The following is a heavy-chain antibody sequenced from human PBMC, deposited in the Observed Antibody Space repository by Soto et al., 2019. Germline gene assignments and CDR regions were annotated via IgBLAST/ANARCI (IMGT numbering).Heavy chain of an antibody. V-gene: IGHV1-69*06. CDR1: GGTFSSYA. Sequence: SVKVSCKASGGTFSSYAISWVRQAPGQGLEWMGGIIPIFGTANYAQKFQGRVTITADKSTSTAYMELSSLRSEDTAVYYCARALSYYDSSGYYNYWGQGTLVTVSS. CDR3: ARALSYYDSSGYYNY. CDR2: IIPIFGTA. J-gene: IGHJ4*02. D-gene: IGHD3-22*01.